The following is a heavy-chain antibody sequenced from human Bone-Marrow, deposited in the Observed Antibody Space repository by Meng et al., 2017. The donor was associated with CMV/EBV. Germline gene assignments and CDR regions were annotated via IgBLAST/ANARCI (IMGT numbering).Heavy chain of an antibody. D-gene: IGHD6-13*01. Sequence: CPVYGGSFIASSWSWIRQPPGKGLEWIGEINHSGSTRYNPSLKSRVTISVDTSKKQFSLKLSSVTATDTAVYSCARQRIAARLFDYWGRGTLVTVSS. CDR1: GGSFIASS. CDR3: ARQRIAARLFDY. CDR2: INHSGST. V-gene: IGHV4-34*01. J-gene: IGHJ4*02.